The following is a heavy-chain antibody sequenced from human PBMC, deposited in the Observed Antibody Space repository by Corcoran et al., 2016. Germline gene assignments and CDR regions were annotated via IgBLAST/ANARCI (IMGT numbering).Heavy chain of an antibody. CDR2: IDPTDSYT. J-gene: IGHJ4*02. CDR1: GYSFTTYW. D-gene: IGHD2-8*02. CDR3: ARDRHLWSDY. Sequence: EVQLVQSGAEVKKSGESLRISCEGSGYSFTTYWINWVRQMPGKGLEWMGRIDPTDSYTTYSPSFQGHVTIPADKSISTAYLQWSSLKASDTAMYYCARDRHLWSDYWGQGTLVTVSS. V-gene: IGHV5-10-1*03.